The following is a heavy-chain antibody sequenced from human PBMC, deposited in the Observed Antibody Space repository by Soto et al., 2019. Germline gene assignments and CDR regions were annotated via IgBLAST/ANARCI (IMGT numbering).Heavy chain of an antibody. J-gene: IGHJ6*02. D-gene: IGHD3-22*01. CDR1: GFTVSSNY. CDR3: ARIRDSNGYPRTFYYGMDV. Sequence: EVQLVETGGGLIQPGGSLRLSCAASGFTVSSNYMSWVRQAPGKGLEWVSVIYSGGSTYYADSVKGRFTISRDNSKNTLYLQMNSLRAEDTAVYYCARIRDSNGYPRTFYYGMDVWGQGTTVTVSS. CDR2: IYSGGST. V-gene: IGHV3-53*02.